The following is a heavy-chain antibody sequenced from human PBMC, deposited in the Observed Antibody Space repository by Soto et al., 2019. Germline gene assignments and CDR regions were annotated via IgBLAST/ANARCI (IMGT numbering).Heavy chain of an antibody. CDR3: ARHNYGSGSTYFDY. Sequence: SETLSLTCTVSGGSISSSSYYWSWIRQPPGKGLEWIGYIYYSGSTNYNPSLKSRVTISVDTSKNQFSLKLNSMTAADTAVYYCARHNYGSGSTYFDYWGQGTLVNVSS. V-gene: IGHV4-61*05. D-gene: IGHD3-10*01. CDR1: GGSISSSSYY. J-gene: IGHJ4*02. CDR2: IYYSGST.